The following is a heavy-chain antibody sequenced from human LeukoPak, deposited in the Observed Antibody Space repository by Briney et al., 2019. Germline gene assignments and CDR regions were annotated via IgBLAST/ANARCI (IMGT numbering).Heavy chain of an antibody. D-gene: IGHD2-21*02. Sequence: PSETLSLTCTVSGDSINSYFWTWIRQPAGKGLEWIGRIYTSGSTNYTPSLKSRVTMSVDTSKNQFSLKLSSVTAADTAVYFCAKGGTYCGGDCYSDDAFDIWGQGTMVTVSS. CDR2: IYTSGST. V-gene: IGHV4-4*07. J-gene: IGHJ3*02. CDR3: AKGGTYCGGDCYSDDAFDI. CDR1: GDSINSYF.